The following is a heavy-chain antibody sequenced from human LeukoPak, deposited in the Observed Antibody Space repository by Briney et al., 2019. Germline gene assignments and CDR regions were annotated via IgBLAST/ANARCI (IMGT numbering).Heavy chain of an antibody. V-gene: IGHV3-23*01. CDR3: AKGPGLNWFDP. D-gene: IGHD3-9*01. Sequence: GGSLRLSCAASGFTFRSYAMSWVRQAPGKGLEWVSAISGSGDNTYYADSVRGRFTISRDSSKNTLYLQMNSLRAEDTAVYYCAKGPGLNWFDPWGQGTLVTVSS. J-gene: IGHJ5*02. CDR2: ISGSGDNT. CDR1: GFTFRSYA.